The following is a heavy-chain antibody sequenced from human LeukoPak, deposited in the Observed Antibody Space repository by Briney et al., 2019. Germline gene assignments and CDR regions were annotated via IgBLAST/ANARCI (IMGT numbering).Heavy chain of an antibody. J-gene: IGHJ5*02. CDR1: GGSISGYY. Sequence: SQTLSLTCTVSGGSISGYYWSWFRQPAGKGLEWIGRVYTSGTTNYNPSLKSRVTMSIDTSKNQLSLKLTSVTAADTAVYYCARGFGHPWGQGTLVTVSS. CDR3: ARGFGHP. V-gene: IGHV4-4*07. D-gene: IGHD3-10*01. CDR2: VYTSGTT.